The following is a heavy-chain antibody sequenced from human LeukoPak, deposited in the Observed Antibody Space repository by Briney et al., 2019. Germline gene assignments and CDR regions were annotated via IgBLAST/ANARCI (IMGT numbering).Heavy chain of an antibody. CDR1: GGSISSYY. D-gene: IGHD3-9*01. CDR3: AIFPPDILTGHDAFDI. Sequence: PSETLSLTCTVSGGSISSYYGSWTRQPPGKGLEWIGYIYYSGSTNYNPSLKSRVTISVDTSKNQFSLKLGSVTAADTAVYYCAIFPPDILTGHDAFDIWGQGTMVTVSS. V-gene: IGHV4-59*01. CDR2: IYYSGST. J-gene: IGHJ3*02.